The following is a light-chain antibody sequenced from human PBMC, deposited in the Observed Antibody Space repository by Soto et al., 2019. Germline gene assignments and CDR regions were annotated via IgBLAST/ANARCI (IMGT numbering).Light chain of an antibody. CDR2: DAS. Sequence: SVFAQFSGPLSLSPGERATLSCRASQSVSSSYLAWYQQKPGQAPRLLIYDASSRATGIPARCSGSGSGTDFTLTISSLEPEDFAVYYCQQYGSSPGTFGQGTKVDIK. CDR1: QSVSSSY. V-gene: IGKV3-20*01. J-gene: IGKJ1*01. CDR3: QQYGSSPGT.